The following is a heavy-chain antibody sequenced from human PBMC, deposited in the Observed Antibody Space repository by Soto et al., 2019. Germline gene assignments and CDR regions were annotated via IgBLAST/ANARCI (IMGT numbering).Heavy chain of an antibody. CDR3: ARDDSFVFDI. J-gene: IGHJ3*02. CDR2: IRGTT. D-gene: IGHD3-16*01. V-gene: IGHV3-48*01. Sequence: EVQLVESGGGLVQPGGSLRLSCAASGFTFTSYSMNWVRQAPGKGLEWVSYIRGTTHYADSVKGRFTISRDNARSSLYLQMNSLRADDTAVYYCARDDSFVFDIWGQGTMVTVSS. CDR1: GFTFTSYS.